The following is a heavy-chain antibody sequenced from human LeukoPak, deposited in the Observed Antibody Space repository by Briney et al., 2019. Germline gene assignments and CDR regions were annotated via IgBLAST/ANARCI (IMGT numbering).Heavy chain of an antibody. J-gene: IGHJ6*03. Sequence: GGSLRLSCPASGFTFTSYSMNWVRQAPGKGLEWVSYISSSSSTIYYADSVKGRFTISRDNAKNSLYLQMNSLRAEDTAVYYCARDPVVAATGHYYYYMDVWGKGTTVTVSS. D-gene: IGHD2-15*01. CDR3: ARDPVVAATGHYYYYMDV. CDR1: GFTFTSYS. V-gene: IGHV3-48*01. CDR2: ISSSSSTI.